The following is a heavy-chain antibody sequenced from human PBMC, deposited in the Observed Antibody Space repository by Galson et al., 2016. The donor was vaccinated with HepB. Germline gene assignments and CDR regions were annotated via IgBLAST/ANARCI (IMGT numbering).Heavy chain of an antibody. CDR2: IAGPTPNT. CDR1: GFTFRNYA. D-gene: IGHD6-19*01. Sequence: SLRLSCAASGFTFRNYALSWVRRAPGKGLEWVSHIAGPTPNTHYADSVRGRFSIYRDNSRDTLYLQMDSLTAEDSAIYYCTTWLSHHFDYWGQGTRVTVSS. V-gene: IGHV3-23*01. CDR3: TTWLSHHFDY. J-gene: IGHJ4*02.